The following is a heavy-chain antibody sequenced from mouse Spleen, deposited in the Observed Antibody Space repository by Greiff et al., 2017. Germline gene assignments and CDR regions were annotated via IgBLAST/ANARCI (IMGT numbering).Heavy chain of an antibody. Sequence: EVTLVESGGGLVKPGGSLKLSCAASGFAFSSYDMSWVRQTPEKRLEWVAYISSGGGSTYYPDTVKGRFTISRDNAKNTLYLQMSSLKSEDTAMYYCARQRSTGTPFDYWGQGTTLTVSS. CDR3: ARQRSTGTPFDY. V-gene: IGHV5-12-1*01. CDR2: ISSGGGST. J-gene: IGHJ2*01. CDR1: GFAFSSYD. D-gene: IGHD4-1*01.